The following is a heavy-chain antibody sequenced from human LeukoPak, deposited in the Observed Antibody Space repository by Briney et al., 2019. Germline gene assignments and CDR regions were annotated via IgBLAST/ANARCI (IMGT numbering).Heavy chain of an antibody. V-gene: IGHV1-18*01. CDR3: ATAFYYDSSGSSAYYFDY. CDR2: ISGYNGNT. CDR1: GYIFTNHG. J-gene: IGHJ4*02. Sequence: GASVKVSCKASGYIFTNHGVTWVRQAPGQGLEWMGWISGYNGNTNLSQKFQGRVTMTTDTSTRTAYMELRSLRSDDTAVYYCATAFYYDSSGSSAYYFDYWGQGTLVTVSS. D-gene: IGHD3-22*01.